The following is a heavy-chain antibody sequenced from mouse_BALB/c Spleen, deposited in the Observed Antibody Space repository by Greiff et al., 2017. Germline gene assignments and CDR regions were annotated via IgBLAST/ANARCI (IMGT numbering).Heavy chain of an antibody. J-gene: IGHJ4*01. CDR3: TAHYYGSSPYAMDY. Sequence: QVQLKQSGPGLVQPSQSLSITCTVSVFSLTSYGVHWVRQSPGKGLEWLGVIWSGGSTDYNAAFISRLSISKDNSKSQVFFKMNSLQANDTAIYYCTAHYYGSSPYAMDYWGQGTSVTVSS. V-gene: IGHV2-2*02. CDR1: VFSLTSYG. CDR2: IWSGGST. D-gene: IGHD1-1*01.